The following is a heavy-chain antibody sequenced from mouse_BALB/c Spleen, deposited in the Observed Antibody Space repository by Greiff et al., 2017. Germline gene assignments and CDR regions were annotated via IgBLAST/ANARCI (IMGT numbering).Heavy chain of an antibody. D-gene: IGHD2-4*01. J-gene: IGHJ4*01. CDR3: ARGGPYDYDDYYAMDY. CDR2: ISSGSSTI. CDR1: GFTFSSFG. Sequence: DVQLVESGGGLVQPGGSRKLSCAASGFTFSSFGMHWVRQAPEKGLEWVAYISSGSSTIYYADTVKGRFTISRDNPKNTLFLQMTSLRSEDTAMYYCARGGPYDYDDYYAMDYWGQGTSVTVSS. V-gene: IGHV5-17*02.